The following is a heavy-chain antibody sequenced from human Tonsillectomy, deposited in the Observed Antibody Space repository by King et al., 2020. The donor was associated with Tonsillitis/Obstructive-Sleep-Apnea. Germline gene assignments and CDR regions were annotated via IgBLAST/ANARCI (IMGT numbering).Heavy chain of an antibody. D-gene: IGHD3-22*01. Sequence: VQLVESGGGLVQPGVSLRLSCAASGFTFSSYAMSWVRQAPGKGLEWVSVITGSGGGTYYADSVKGRFTISRDNSKNTLYLQMNSLIADDTAVYYCAKGFDSSGDYFDYWGQGTLVTVSS. J-gene: IGHJ4*02. CDR2: ITGSGGGT. CDR1: GFTFSSYA. V-gene: IGHV3-23*04. CDR3: AKGFDSSGDYFDY.